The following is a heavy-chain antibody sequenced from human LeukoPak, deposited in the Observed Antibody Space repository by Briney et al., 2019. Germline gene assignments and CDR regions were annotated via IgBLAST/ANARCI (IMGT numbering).Heavy chain of an antibody. V-gene: IGHV3-74*01. Sequence: PGRSLRLSCAASGFTFSSYWMHWVRQAPGKGLVWVSRINTDGSSTSYADSMKGRFTISRDNAKNTLYLQMNSLRAEDTAVYYCARDPPGERDFDYWGQGTLVTVSS. D-gene: IGHD3-10*01. CDR3: ARDPPGERDFDY. CDR2: INTDGSST. J-gene: IGHJ4*02. CDR1: GFTFSSYW.